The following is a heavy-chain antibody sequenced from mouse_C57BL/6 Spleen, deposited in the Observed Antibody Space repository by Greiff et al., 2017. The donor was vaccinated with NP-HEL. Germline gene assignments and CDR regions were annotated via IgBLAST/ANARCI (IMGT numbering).Heavy chain of an antibody. CDR3: ARLGRTTVVAPDY. CDR1: GYTFTSYW. Sequence: QVQLQQPGAELVKPGASVKLSCKASGYTFTSYWMQWVKQRPGQGLEWIGEIDPSDSYTNSNQKFKGKATLTVDTSSSTAYMQLSSLTSEDSAVYYCARLGRTTVVAPDYWGQGTTLTVSS. CDR2: IDPSDSYT. D-gene: IGHD1-1*01. V-gene: IGHV1-50*01. J-gene: IGHJ2*01.